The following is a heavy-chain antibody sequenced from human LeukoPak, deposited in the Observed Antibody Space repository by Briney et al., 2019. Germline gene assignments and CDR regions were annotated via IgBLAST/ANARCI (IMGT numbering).Heavy chain of an antibody. D-gene: IGHD1-26*01. V-gene: IGHV4-30-4*01. CDR2: IYYSGST. Sequence: SETLSLTCTVSGGSISSGDYYWSWIRQPPGKGLEWIGYIYYSGSTYYNPSLKSRVTISVDTSKNQFSLKLSSVTAADTAVYYCASGSGSYYTGGWFDPWGQGTLVTVSS. CDR1: GGSISSGDYY. J-gene: IGHJ5*02. CDR3: ASGSGSYYTGGWFDP.